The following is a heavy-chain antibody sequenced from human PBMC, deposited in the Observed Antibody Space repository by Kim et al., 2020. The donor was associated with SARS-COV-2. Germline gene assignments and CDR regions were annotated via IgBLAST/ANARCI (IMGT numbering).Heavy chain of an antibody. Sequence: GGSRRLSCAASGFTFSGSAMHWVRQASGKGLEWVGRIRSKANSYATAYAASVKGRFTISRDDSKNTAYLQMNSLKTEDTAVYYCTQYYYDSSGSAFDIWGQGTMVTVSS. CDR3: TQYYYDSSGSAFDI. D-gene: IGHD3-22*01. CDR1: GFTFSGSA. V-gene: IGHV3-73*01. CDR2: IRSKANSYAT. J-gene: IGHJ3*02.